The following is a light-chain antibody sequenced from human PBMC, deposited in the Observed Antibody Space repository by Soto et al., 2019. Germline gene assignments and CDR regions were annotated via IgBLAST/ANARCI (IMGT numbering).Light chain of an antibody. V-gene: IGLV2-14*01. CDR1: SSDVGGYNY. CDR2: EVS. J-gene: IGLJ1*01. CDR3: SSYTSSSTPYV. Sequence: QSALTQPASVSGSPGQSITISCTGSSSDVGGYNYVSWYQLHPGKAPNLMIYEVSNRPSGVSNRFSGSKSGNTASLTISGLQAEDEADYYCSSYTSSSTPYVFGTGTKLTVL.